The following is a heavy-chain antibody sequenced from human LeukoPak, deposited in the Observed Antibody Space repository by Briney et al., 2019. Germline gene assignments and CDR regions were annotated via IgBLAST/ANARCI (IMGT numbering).Heavy chain of an antibody. CDR1: GFTFSYYS. Sequence: GGSLRLSCAASGFTFSYYSMNWVRQAPGTGLEWVSYISSSSSTIYYADSVKGRFTISRDNSKNTLHLQMNSLRAEDTAVYYCARGATLSGSYSLDYWGQGTLVTVSS. D-gene: IGHD1-26*01. J-gene: IGHJ4*02. CDR3: ARGATLSGSYSLDY. CDR2: ISSSSSTI. V-gene: IGHV3-48*01.